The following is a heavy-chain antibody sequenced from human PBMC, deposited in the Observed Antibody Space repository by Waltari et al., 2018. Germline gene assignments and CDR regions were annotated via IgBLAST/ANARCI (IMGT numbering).Heavy chain of an antibody. D-gene: IGHD4-17*01. CDR2: MWHDGINK. CDR3: ARDSNGDPDYCLDY. J-gene: IGHJ4*02. CDR1: GFTFRGYG. V-gene: IGHV3-33*01. Sequence: QVQLVESGGGVVQPGRSLRLSCAASGFTFRGYGMHWVRQIPGKGLEWVAVMWHDGINKNYADSVKGRFTISRDTAKNTLYLQMNSLRAEDTGIYFCARDSNGDPDYCLDYWGQGTLVTVSS.